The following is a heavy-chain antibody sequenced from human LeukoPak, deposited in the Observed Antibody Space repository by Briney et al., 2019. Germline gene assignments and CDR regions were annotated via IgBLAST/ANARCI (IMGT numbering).Heavy chain of an antibody. CDR1: GGSFSGYY. CDR3: ARGTGTAVY. CDR2: VYYSGST. D-gene: IGHD6-19*01. V-gene: IGHV4-59*01. J-gene: IGHJ4*02. Sequence: PSETLSLTCAVYGGSFSGYYWSWIRQPPGKGLEWIGYVYYSGSTNYNPSLKSRVTISVDTSKNQFSLKLSSVTAADTAVYYCARGTGTAVYWGQGTLVTVSS.